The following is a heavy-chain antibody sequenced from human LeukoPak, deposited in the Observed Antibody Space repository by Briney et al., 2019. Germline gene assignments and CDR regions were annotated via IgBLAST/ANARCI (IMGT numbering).Heavy chain of an antibody. CDR1: GGSISSYY. J-gene: IGHJ4*02. D-gene: IGHD3-22*01. CDR3: ARRGTLDYYDSSGYFH. Sequence: SETLSLTCTVSGGSISSYYWSWIRQPPGKGLEWIGYIYYSGSTNYNPSLKSRVTISVDTSKNQFSLKLSSVTAADTAVYYCARRGTLDYYDSSGYFHWGQGTLVTVSS. V-gene: IGHV4-59*08. CDR2: IYYSGST.